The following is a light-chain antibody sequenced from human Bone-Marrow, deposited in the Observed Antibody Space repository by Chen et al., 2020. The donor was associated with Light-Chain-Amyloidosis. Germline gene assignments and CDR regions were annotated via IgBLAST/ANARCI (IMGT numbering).Light chain of an antibody. J-gene: IGLJ1*01. CDR2: EVS. Sequence: QSALAQPPSASGSPGQSVTISCAGTSSDVGDYKYVSWYQQHPGKAPKLMIYEVSQRPSGVPDRFSGSKSCNTASLTVSGLQAEDEADYYCSSYAGSNNFVFGTGTKVTVL. V-gene: IGLV2-8*01. CDR3: SSYAGSNNFV. CDR1: SSDVGDYKY.